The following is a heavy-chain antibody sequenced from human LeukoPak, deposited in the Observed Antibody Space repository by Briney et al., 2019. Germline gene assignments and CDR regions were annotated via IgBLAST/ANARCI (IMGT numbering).Heavy chain of an antibody. J-gene: IGHJ4*02. CDR1: GYTFTSYG. CDR3: VRGRKLYSSGWYVEDDY. D-gene: IGHD6-19*01. Sequence: ASVKVSCKASGYTFTSYGISWVRQAPGQGLEWMGWISAYNGNTNYAQKLQGRVTMTTDTSTSTAYMELRSLRSDDTAVYYCVRGRKLYSSGWYVEDDYWGQGTLVTVSS. V-gene: IGHV1-18*01. CDR2: ISAYNGNT.